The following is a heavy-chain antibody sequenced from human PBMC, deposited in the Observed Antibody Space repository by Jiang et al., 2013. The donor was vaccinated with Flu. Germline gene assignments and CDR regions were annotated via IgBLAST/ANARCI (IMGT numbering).Heavy chain of an antibody. J-gene: IGHJ6*02. CDR3: ARGAYDFWSGYYPYGMDV. D-gene: IGHD3-3*01. Sequence: TGYAQKFQGRVAMTRNTSISTAYMELSSLRSEDTAVYYCARGAYDFWSGYYPYGMDVWGQGTTVTVSS. CDR2: T. V-gene: IGHV1-8*01.